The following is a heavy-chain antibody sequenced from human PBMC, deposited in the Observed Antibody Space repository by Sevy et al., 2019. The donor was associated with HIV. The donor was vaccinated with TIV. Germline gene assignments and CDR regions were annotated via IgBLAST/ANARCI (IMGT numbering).Heavy chain of an antibody. CDR1: GFTFSSYA. V-gene: IGHV3-23*01. D-gene: IGHD2-2*01. CDR2: FSFGCGKI. Sequence: GGSLRLSCAASGFTFSSYAMSWVRQAPGKGLEWVSTFSFGCGKINYADSVKGRFTISRDNSKNTLYLQMNSLRAEDTAVYYCAREGCSKPHDYWGQGTLVPVSS. J-gene: IGHJ4*02. CDR3: AREGCSKPHDY.